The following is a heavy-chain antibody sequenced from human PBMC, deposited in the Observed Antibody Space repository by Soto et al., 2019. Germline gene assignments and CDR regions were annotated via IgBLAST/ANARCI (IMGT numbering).Heavy chain of an antibody. CDR2: INHSGST. CDR1: GGSVSSGSYY. CDR3: ARGDRYGDIVVVPAPIENPYYFGY. V-gene: IGHV4-39*07. D-gene: IGHD2-2*01. Sequence: SGTLSLTCTVSGGSVSSGSYYWSWIRQPPGKGLEWIGEINHSGSTNYNPSPKSRVTISVDTSKNQFSLKLSSVTAADTAVYYCARGDRYGDIVVVPAPIENPYYFGYCGQGTLVTVSS. J-gene: IGHJ4*02.